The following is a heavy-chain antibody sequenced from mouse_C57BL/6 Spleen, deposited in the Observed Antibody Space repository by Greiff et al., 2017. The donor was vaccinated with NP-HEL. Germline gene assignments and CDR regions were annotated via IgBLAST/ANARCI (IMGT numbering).Heavy chain of an antibody. J-gene: IGHJ2*01. CDR3: TTFDGYYGY. CDR2: IDPENGDT. CDR1: GFNIKDDY. Sequence: EVKLQQSGAELVRPGASVKLSCTASGFNIKDDYMHWVKQRPEQGLEWIGWIDPENGDTEYASKFQGKATITADTSSNTAYLQLSSLTSEDTAVYYCTTFDGYYGYWGQGTTLTVSS. V-gene: IGHV14-4*01. D-gene: IGHD2-3*01.